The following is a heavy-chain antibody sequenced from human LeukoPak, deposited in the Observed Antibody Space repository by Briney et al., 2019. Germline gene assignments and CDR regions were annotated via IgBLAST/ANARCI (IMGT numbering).Heavy chain of an antibody. Sequence: GGSLRLSCAASGFTFSMYAMHWVRQAPGKGLEYVSAISSDGGSTYYANSVKGRFTISRDNSKNTLYLQMGSLRAEDMAVYYCVNYGMDVWGQGATVTVSS. CDR3: VNYGMDV. CDR2: ISSDGGST. CDR1: GFTFSMYA. V-gene: IGHV3-64*01. J-gene: IGHJ6*02.